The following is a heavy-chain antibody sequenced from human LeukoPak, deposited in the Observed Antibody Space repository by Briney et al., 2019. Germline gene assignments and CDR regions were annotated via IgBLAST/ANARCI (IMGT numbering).Heavy chain of an antibody. J-gene: IGHJ6*02. Sequence: SETLSLTCTVSGGSISSYYWSWLRQPPGKGLEWIGYIYYSGSTNYNPSLKSRVTISVDTSKNQFSLKLSSVTAADTAVYYCARRYYYYGMDVWGQGTTVTVSS. CDR3: ARRYYYYGMDV. CDR2: IYYSGST. CDR1: GGSISSYY. V-gene: IGHV4-59*08.